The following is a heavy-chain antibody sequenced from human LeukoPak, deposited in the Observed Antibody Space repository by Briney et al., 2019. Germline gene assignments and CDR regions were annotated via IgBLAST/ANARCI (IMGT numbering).Heavy chain of an antibody. CDR2: ISSNGGST. V-gene: IGHV3-64D*06. CDR3: VKDRPSRYGSGSYSVY. J-gene: IGHJ4*02. Sequence: GGSLRLSCSASGFTFSSYAMHWVRQAPGKGLEYVSAISSNGGSTYYADSVKGRFTISRDNSKNTLYLQMSSLRAEDTAVYCCVKDRPSRYGSGSYSVYWGQGTLVTVSS. CDR1: GFTFSSYA. D-gene: IGHD3-10*01.